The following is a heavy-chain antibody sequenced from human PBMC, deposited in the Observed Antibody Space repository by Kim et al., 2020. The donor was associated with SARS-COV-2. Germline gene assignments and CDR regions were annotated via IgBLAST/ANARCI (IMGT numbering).Heavy chain of an antibody. J-gene: IGHJ5*02. CDR2: ISYDGSNK. V-gene: IGHV3-30*18. D-gene: IGHD6-6*01. CDR3: AKDLSSSCPGPLWFDP. CDR1: GFTFSSYG. Sequence: GGSLRLSCAASGFTFSSYGMHWVRQAPGKGLEWVAVISYDGSNKYYADSVKGRFTISRDNSKNTLYLQMNSLRAEDTAVYYCAKDLSSSCPGPLWFDPWG.